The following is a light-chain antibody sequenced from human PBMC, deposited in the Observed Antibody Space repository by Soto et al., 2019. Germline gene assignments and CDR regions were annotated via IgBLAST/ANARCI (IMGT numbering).Light chain of an antibody. CDR2: DAS. Sequence: EIVMTPSPATLSVSPGERANLSCRASQNIGRKLAWYQQKPGQAPRLLMYDASTRATGFPARFSGSGSGTEFTLTLSSLQSEDFAVYYCQQYNDWPRTFGQGTKVDIK. V-gene: IGKV3-15*01. CDR1: QNIGRK. J-gene: IGKJ1*01. CDR3: QQYNDWPRT.